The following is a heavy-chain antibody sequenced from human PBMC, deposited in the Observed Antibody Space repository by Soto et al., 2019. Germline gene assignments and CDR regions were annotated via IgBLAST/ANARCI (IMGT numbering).Heavy chain of an antibody. CDR1: GYTFTSYD. Sequence: ASVKVCCKASGYTFTSYDINWVRQATGQGLEWMGWMNPNSGNTGYAQKFQGRVTMTRNTSISTAYMELSSLRSEDTAVYYCARGPSLAARPGNYYYYMDVWGKGTTVTVS. D-gene: IGHD6-6*01. J-gene: IGHJ6*03. CDR3: ARGPSLAARPGNYYYYMDV. CDR2: MNPNSGNT. V-gene: IGHV1-8*01.